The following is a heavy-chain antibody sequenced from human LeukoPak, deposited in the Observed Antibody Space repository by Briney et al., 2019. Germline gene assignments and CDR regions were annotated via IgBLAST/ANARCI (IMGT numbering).Heavy chain of an antibody. J-gene: IGHJ6*02. V-gene: IGHV4-59*08. CDR1: GGSMSGYY. D-gene: IGHD2-15*01. Sequence: SETLSLTCAVSGGSMSGYYWSWIRQPREGLEWIGYIFYSGSTNYNPSLKSRVTISVDTSKNQYSLKLSSVTAADTAVYYCARTLDCSSSSCSYGMDFWGQGTTVTVSS. CDR3: ARTLDCSSSSCSYGMDF. CDR2: IFYSGST.